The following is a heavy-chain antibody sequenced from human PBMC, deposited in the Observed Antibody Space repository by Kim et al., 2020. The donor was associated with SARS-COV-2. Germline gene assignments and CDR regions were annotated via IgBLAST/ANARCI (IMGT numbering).Heavy chain of an antibody. D-gene: IGHD3-16*01. CDR3: TRDRGSPSFGFDY. Sequence: GGSLRLSCAASGFTFSSYWMYWVRQAPGKGLVWVSRINSDGRSTSYADSVKGRFTISRDNAKNTLYLQMNSLRVEDTAVYYCTRDRGSPSFGFDYWGQGTLVTVSS. CDR2: INSDGRST. CDR1: GFTFSSYW. J-gene: IGHJ4*02. V-gene: IGHV3-74*01.